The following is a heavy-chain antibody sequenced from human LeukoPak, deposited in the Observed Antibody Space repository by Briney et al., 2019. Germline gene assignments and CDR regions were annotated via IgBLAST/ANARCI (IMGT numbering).Heavy chain of an antibody. Sequence: GGSLRLSCAASGITFSSYGMSWVRQAPGKGLEWVSSISSTGGTTYYADSVKGRFTISRDNSRNTLYLQMNSLRAEDTAVYYCARALGWLPENYWGQGTLVTVPS. CDR2: ISSTGGTT. CDR1: GITFSSYG. CDR3: ARALGWLPENY. D-gene: IGHD5-24*01. V-gene: IGHV3-23*01. J-gene: IGHJ4*02.